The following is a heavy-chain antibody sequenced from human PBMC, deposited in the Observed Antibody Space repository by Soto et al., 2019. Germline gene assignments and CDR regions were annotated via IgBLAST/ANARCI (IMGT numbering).Heavy chain of an antibody. CDR2: IYWDDDK. D-gene: IGHD2-2*01. CDR3: AHSADCSSTSCYVYYYGMDV. J-gene: IGHJ6*02. Sequence: GSGPTLVNPTQTLTLTCTFSGFSLSTSGVGVGWIRQPPGKALEWLALIYWDDDKRYSPPLKSRLTITKDTSKNQVVLTMTNMDPVDTATYYCAHSADCSSTSCYVYYYGMDVWGQGTTVTVSS. CDR1: GFSLSTSGVG. V-gene: IGHV2-5*02.